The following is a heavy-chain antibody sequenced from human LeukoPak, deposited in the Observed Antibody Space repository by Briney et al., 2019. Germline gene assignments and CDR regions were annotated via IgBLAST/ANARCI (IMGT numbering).Heavy chain of an antibody. D-gene: IGHD7-27*01. CDR1: GGSISGYY. CDR2: IHYSGST. CDR3: ARRDGARLGHLDY. V-gene: IGHV4-59*08. J-gene: IGHJ4*02. Sequence: SETLSLTCTVSGGSISGYYWNWIRQPPGKGLEWIGYIHYSGSTNYNPSLKSRATISVDTSKNQFSLKLSSVTAADTAVYYCARRDGARLGHLDYWGQGTLVTVSS.